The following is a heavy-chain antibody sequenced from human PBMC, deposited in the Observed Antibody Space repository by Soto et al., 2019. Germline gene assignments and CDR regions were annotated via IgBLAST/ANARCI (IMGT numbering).Heavy chain of an antibody. J-gene: IGHJ3*02. CDR1: GGTFSSYT. V-gene: IGHV1-69*08. Sequence: QVQLVQSGAEVKKPGSSVKVSCKASGGTFSSYTISWVRQAPGQGLEWMGRIIPILGIANYAQKFQGRVTITGDKSTSTAYMELSSLRSEDTAVYYCARDRGEYSGYDSAFDIWGQGTMVTVSS. D-gene: IGHD5-12*01. CDR3: ARDRGEYSGYDSAFDI. CDR2: IIPILGIA.